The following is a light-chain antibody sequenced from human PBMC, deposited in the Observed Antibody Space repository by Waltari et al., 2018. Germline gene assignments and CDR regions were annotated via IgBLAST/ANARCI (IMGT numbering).Light chain of an antibody. J-gene: IGLJ3*02. CDR3: ATWDDSLGGV. CDR2: STN. CDR1: NSNIGSNP. Sequence: QSVLTQPPSASGTPGQRVTISCSGSNSNIGSNPVNWYQQVPGTAPKLLIYSTNQTPSVIPERFSASQSGPSASLAVTGLQSEDEAFYFCATWDDSLGGVFGGGTYLTVL. V-gene: IGLV1-44*01.